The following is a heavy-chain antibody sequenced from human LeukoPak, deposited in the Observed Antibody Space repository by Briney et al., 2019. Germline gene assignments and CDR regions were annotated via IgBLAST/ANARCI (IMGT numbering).Heavy chain of an antibody. V-gene: IGHV1-8*02. CDR1: GYTFTSYG. J-gene: IGHJ4*02. CDR2: MNPNSGNT. D-gene: IGHD6-19*01. CDR3: ARDSSGWQNLDY. Sequence: ASVKVSCKASGYTFTSYGISWVRQAPGQGLEWMGWMNPNSGNTGYAQKFQGRVTMTRNTSISTAYMELSSLRSEDTAVYYCARDSSGWQNLDYWGQGTLVTVSS.